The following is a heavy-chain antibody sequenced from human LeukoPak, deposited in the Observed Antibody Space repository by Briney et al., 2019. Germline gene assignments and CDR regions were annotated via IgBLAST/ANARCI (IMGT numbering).Heavy chain of an antibody. D-gene: IGHD6-13*01. Sequence: GGSLRLSCAASGFTFSSYGMHWVRQAPGKGLEWVAVIWYDGSNKYYADSVKGRFTISRDNSKNTLYLQMNSPRAEDTAVYYCARDPDSSSWYVGGYFDYWGQGTLVTVSS. V-gene: IGHV3-33*01. CDR2: IWYDGSNK. CDR1: GFTFSSYG. J-gene: IGHJ4*02. CDR3: ARDPDSSSWYVGGYFDY.